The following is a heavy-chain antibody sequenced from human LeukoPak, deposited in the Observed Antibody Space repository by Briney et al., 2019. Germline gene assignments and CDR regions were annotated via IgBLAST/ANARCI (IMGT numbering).Heavy chain of an antibody. J-gene: IGHJ4*02. Sequence: GGSLRLSCAASGFTFSDYYMSWIRQAPGKGLEWVSYIGSSSSYTNYADSVKGRFTISRDNAKNSLYLQMNSLRAEDTAVYYCARGITRYYFDYWGQGTLVTVSS. V-gene: IGHV3-11*06. CDR3: ARGITRYYFDY. CDR1: GFTFSDYY. D-gene: IGHD3-10*01. CDR2: IGSSSSYT.